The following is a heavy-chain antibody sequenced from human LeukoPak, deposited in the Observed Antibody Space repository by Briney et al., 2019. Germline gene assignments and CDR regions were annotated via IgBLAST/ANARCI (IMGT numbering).Heavy chain of an antibody. V-gene: IGHV3-74*01. D-gene: IGHD3-10*02. Sequence: GGSLRLSCAASGFTFSSYWMHWVRQAPGKGLVWVSRINSDGSSTRYAHSVKGRFTISRDNAKNSLYLQMNSLRAEDTAVYYCAELGITMIGGVWGKGTTVTISS. J-gene: IGHJ6*04. CDR2: INSDGSST. CDR3: AELGITMIGGV. CDR1: GFTFSSYW.